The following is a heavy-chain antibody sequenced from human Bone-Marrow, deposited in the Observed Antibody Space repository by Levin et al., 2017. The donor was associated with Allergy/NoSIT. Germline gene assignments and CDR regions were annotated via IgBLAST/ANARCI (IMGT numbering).Heavy chain of an antibody. D-gene: IGHD3-22*01. V-gene: IGHV4-34*01. CDR2: INHSGST. CDR1: GGSFSGYY. Sequence: LSQTLSLTCAVYGGSFSGYYWSWIRQPPGKGLAWIGEINHSGSTNYNPSLKSRVTISVDTSKNQFSLKLSSVTAADTAVYYCAAYYYDSSGYYEGPWGQGTLVTVSS. CDR3: AAYYYDSSGYYEGP. J-gene: IGHJ5*02.